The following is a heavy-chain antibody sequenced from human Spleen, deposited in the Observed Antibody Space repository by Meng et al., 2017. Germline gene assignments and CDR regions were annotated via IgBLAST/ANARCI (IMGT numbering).Heavy chain of an antibody. CDR2: INHSGST. Sequence: QWQLQPWGAGLLKPSETLSLTCVVSGGSLSDYDWSWIRQPPGKGLEWIGEINHSGSTNYNPSLESRATISVDTSQNNLSLKLSSVTAADSAVYYCARGPTTMAHDFDYWGQGTLVTVSS. D-gene: IGHD4-11*01. V-gene: IGHV4-34*01. CDR1: GGSLSDYD. J-gene: IGHJ4*02. CDR3: ARGPTTMAHDFDY.